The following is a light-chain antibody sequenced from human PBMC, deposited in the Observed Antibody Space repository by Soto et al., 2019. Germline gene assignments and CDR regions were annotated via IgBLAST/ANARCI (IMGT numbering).Light chain of an antibody. J-gene: IGLJ2*01. CDR3: TSFAGSDKLI. V-gene: IGLV2-8*01. CDR2: EVY. CDR1: ASDIGAYNF. Sequence: QSALTQPPSASGSPGQSATISCTGAASDIGAYNFVSWYQQYPGKAPKLMIYEVYKRPSGVPDRFSGSKSGNTASLTVSGLQPEDEADYYCTSFAGSDKLIFSGGTKLTVL.